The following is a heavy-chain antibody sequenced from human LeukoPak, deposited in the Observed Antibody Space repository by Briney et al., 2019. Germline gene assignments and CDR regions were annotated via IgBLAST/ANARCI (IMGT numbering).Heavy chain of an antibody. Sequence: GGSLRLSCAASGFTFSSYGMHWVRQAPGKGLEWVAVISYDGSNNYYADSVKGRFTISRDNSKNTLYLQMNSLRAEDTAVYYCAKDHGVDFWSGEGDHFDYWGQGTLVTVSS. J-gene: IGHJ4*02. CDR3: AKDHGVDFWSGEGDHFDY. D-gene: IGHD3-3*01. CDR2: ISYDGSNN. V-gene: IGHV3-30*18. CDR1: GFTFSSYG.